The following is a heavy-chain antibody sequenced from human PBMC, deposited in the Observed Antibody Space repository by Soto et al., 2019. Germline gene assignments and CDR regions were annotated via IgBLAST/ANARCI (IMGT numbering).Heavy chain of an antibody. V-gene: IGHV3-33*01. CDR2: IWYDGSKR. J-gene: IGHJ6*02. CDR3: ARGWYGSGSYRVWGLFHYYYGMDV. Sequence: QVQLVESGGGVVQPGGSLRLSCAASGFTFSNYGMHWVRQAPGKGLEWVAVIWYDGSKRNYEDSVKGRSTISRLNSKNTLYLRMDSLRAEDTAVYFCARGWYGSGSYRVWGLFHYYYGMDVWGQGTTVTVSS. D-gene: IGHD3-10*01. CDR1: GFTFSNYG.